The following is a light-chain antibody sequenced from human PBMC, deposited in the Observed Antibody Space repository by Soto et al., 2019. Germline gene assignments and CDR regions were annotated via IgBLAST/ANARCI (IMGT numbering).Light chain of an antibody. CDR1: FSNIGDNA. Sequence: QAIKTQPPSLSATPGDRFNISCSGSFSNIGDNAVNWYQQLPGAAPKLLIYLNDQRPSGVPDRFSGSKSGNSAFLAISGLQSEDEADYYCAAWDDRLNALFGTGTKVTVL. CDR3: AAWDDRLNAL. J-gene: IGLJ1*01. V-gene: IGLV1-44*01. CDR2: LND.